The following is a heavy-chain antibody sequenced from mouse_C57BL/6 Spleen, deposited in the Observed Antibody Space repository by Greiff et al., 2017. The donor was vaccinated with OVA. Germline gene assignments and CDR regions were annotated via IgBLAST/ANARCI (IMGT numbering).Heavy chain of an antibody. J-gene: IGHJ2*01. D-gene: IGHD1-1*01. V-gene: IGHV1-15*01. CDR1: GYTFTDYE. Sequence: QVQLQQSGAELVRPGASVTLSCKASGYTFTDYEMHWVKQTPVHGLEWIGAIDPETGGTAYNQKFKGKAILTADKSSSTAYMELRSLTSEDSAVYYCTRSRSSSHFDYWGQGTTFTVSS. CDR2: IDPETGGT. CDR3: TRSRSSSHFDY.